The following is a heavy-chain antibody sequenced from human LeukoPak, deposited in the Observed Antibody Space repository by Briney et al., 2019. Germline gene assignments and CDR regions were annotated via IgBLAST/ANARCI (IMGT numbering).Heavy chain of an antibody. D-gene: IGHD3-10*01. J-gene: IGHJ5*02. Sequence: PSETLSLTCTVSGGSISSSSYYWGWIRQPPGKGLEWIGSIYYSGSTYYNPSLKSRVTISVDTSKNQFSLKLSSVTAADTAVYYCARDSVLLWFGETEGWFDPWGQGTLVTVFS. CDR1: GGSISSSSYY. CDR2: IYYSGST. CDR3: ARDSVLLWFGETEGWFDP. V-gene: IGHV4-39*07.